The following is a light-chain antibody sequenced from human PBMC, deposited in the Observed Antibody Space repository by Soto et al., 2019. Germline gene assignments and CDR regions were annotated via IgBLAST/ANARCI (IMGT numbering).Light chain of an antibody. V-gene: IGKV3-11*01. J-gene: IGKJ5*01. CDR1: QSVNTF. CDR3: QQRSNWGIT. Sequence: IVLTQSPAILSLSPGERATLSCRASQSVNTFLAWYQQKPGQAPRLLIYDASNRATGIPPRFSGSGSGTDFTLTISSLEPEDFVFDYCQQRSNWGITFGQGTRLEIK. CDR2: DAS.